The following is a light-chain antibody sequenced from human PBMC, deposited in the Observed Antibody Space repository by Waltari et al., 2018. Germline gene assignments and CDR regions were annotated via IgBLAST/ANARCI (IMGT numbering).Light chain of an antibody. V-gene: IGKV1-6*02. J-gene: IGKJ2*01. Sequence: IQMTQSPSALSASVGDTVTLSCRASQNIYYNLAWYQQKPGKAPELLIYAASSLQSGFPFRFSVSGSGTEFTLTFTTLQPEDSAIYFCQHYYDNPPIFGQGTKVEI. CDR1: QNIYYN. CDR3: QHYYDNPPI. CDR2: AAS.